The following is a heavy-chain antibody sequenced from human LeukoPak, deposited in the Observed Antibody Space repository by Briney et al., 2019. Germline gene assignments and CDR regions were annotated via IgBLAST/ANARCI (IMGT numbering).Heavy chain of an antibody. D-gene: IGHD5-12*01. CDR1: GFTFSSYA. J-gene: IGHJ3*02. CDR2: IYSSGST. V-gene: IGHV3-66*01. CDR3: ARDRSSGYDDAFDI. Sequence: GGSLRLSCAASGFTFSSYAMHWVRQAPGKGLEWVSVIYSSGSTYYADSVKGRFTISRDNAKNSLYLQMNSLRAEDTAVYYCARDRSSGYDDAFDIWGQGTMVTVSS.